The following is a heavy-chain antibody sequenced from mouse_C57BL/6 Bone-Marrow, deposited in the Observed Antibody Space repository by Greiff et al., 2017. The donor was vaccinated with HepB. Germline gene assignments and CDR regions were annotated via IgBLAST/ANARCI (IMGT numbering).Heavy chain of an antibody. CDR1: GYTFTSYW. D-gene: IGHD2-3*01. V-gene: IGHV1-64*01. CDR2: IHPNSGST. Sequence: VKLQQPGAELVKPGASVKLSCKASGYTFTSYWMHWVKQRPGQGLEWIGMIHPNSGSTNYNEKFKSKATLTVDKSSSTAYMQLSSLTSEDSAVYYCARRGWLLRYFDVWGTGTTVTVSS. J-gene: IGHJ1*03. CDR3: ARRGWLLRYFDV.